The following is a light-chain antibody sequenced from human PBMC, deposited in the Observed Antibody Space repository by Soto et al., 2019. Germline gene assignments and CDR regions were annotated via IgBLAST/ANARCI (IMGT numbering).Light chain of an antibody. V-gene: IGKV1-5*01. Sequence: DIQMTQSPSTLSASVGDRVTITCRASQSISSWLAWNQQKPGKAPKLLIYDASSLESGVPSRFSGSGSGTEFTLTISSLQPDDFATYYCQQYNSYSITFGGGTKVEIK. CDR1: QSISSW. CDR3: QQYNSYSIT. CDR2: DAS. J-gene: IGKJ4*01.